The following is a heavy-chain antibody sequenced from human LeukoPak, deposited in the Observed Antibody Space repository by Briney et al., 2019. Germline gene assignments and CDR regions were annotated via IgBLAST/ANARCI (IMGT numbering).Heavy chain of an antibody. CDR1: GYTFTSYG. CDR3: ARAGGVYQLSHNDAFDI. Sequence: GASVKVSCKASGYTFTSYGISWVRQAPGQGLEWMGWISAYNGNTNYAQKLQGRVTMTTDTSTSTAYMELRSLRSDDTAVYYCARAGGVYQLSHNDAFDIWGQGTMVTVSS. V-gene: IGHV1-18*01. CDR2: ISAYNGNT. J-gene: IGHJ3*02. D-gene: IGHD2-2*01.